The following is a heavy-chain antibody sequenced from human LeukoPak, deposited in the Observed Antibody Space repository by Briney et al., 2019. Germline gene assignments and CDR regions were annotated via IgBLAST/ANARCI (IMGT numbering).Heavy chain of an antibody. J-gene: IGHJ4*01. CDR1: GFTFSNYP. CDR2: ISSSSTYI. V-gene: IGHV3-21*01. D-gene: IGHD4-17*01. CDR3: ARDMTTTRFDN. Sequence: GGSLRLFCAASGFTFSNYPMDWVGQAPGKGLEWVSYISSSSTYIYYADSVKGRFTISRDNAKNSLYLQMNSLRAEDTDVYNCARDMTTTRFDNSGDGSQVTVSS.